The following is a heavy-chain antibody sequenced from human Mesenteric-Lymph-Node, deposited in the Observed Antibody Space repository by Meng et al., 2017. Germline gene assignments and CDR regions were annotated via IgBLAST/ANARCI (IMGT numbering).Heavy chain of an antibody. CDR2: NYPGDSDT. D-gene: IGHD3-10*01. CDR1: GSSFTSYW. J-gene: IGHJ4*02. Sequence: GESLKISCKGSGSSFTSYWIGWVRPMPGKGLEWMGINYPGDSDTRDNPSFQGHVSISADKSIGTAYLQWSSLKAADTAMYYCARDGSGTGWYSGDYWGQGTLVTVSS. CDR3: ARDGSGTGWYSGDY. V-gene: IGHV5-51*01.